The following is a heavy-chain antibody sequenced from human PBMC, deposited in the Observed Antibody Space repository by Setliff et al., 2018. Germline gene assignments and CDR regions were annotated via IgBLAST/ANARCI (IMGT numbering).Heavy chain of an antibody. CDR1: GYTFTAYY. CDR3: ATGGSSGYYYDWFDP. Sequence: ASVKVSCKASGYTFTAYYIYWVRQAPGQGLEWMGWINPNSGGTNSAQKFQGRVTMTRDTSISTAYMELSRLRSDDTAVYYCATGGSSGYYYDWFDPWGQGTLVTVSS. D-gene: IGHD3-22*01. V-gene: IGHV1-2*02. CDR2: INPNSGGT. J-gene: IGHJ5*02.